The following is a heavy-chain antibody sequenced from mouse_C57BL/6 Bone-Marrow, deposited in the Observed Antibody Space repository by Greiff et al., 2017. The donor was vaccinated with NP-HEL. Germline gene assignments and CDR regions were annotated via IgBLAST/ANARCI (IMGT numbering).Heavy chain of an antibody. CDR3: ARKGETPFDY. CDR2: LSGGGGNT. J-gene: IGHJ2*01. V-gene: IGHV5-9*04. CDR1: GFTFSSYT. Sequence: EVQGVESGGGLVKPGGSLKLSCAASGFTFSSYTMSWVRQTPEKRLEWVATLSGGGGNTYYPDSVKGRFPISRDNAKNTLYLQMSSLRSEDSAVKYCARKGETPFDYWGQGTALTVSA.